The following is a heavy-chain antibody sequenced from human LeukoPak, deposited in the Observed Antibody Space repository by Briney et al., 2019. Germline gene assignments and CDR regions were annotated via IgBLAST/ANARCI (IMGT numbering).Heavy chain of an antibody. CDR2: INHSGST. CDR3: AALTVTTVDY. V-gene: IGHV4-34*01. J-gene: IGHJ4*02. D-gene: IGHD4-11*01. Sequence: KTSETLSLTCAVYGGSFSGYYWSWIRQPPGKGLEWIGEINHSGSTNYNPSLKSRVTISVDTSKNQFSLKLSFVTAADTAVYYCAALTVTTVDYWGQGTLVTVSS. CDR1: GGSFSGYY.